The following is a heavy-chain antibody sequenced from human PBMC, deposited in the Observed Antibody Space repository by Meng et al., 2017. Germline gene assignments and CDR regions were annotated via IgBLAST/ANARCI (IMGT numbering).Heavy chain of an antibody. V-gene: IGHV3-53*02. D-gene: IGHD6-19*01. J-gene: IGHJ4*02. Sequence: EVHRGENGGGLTQPGGSLDLSCTASGFSVTPSYMSWVRQAPGKGLEWVSVIYSGGSTYYADSVKGRFSISRDNSKNTLYLQMNSLRAEDTAVYFCARDSSSGWYHNYWGQGTLVTVFS. CDR3: ARDSSSGWYHNY. CDR1: GFSVTPSY. CDR2: IYSGGST.